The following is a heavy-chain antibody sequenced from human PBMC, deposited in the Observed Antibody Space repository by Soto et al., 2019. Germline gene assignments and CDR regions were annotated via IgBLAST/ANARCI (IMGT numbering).Heavy chain of an antibody. J-gene: IGHJ6*02. CDR3: ARSYCTNGVCYNAADYYYYGMDV. CDR2: IIPIFGTA. V-gene: IGHV1-69*13. D-gene: IGHD2-8*01. Sequence: SVKVSCKASGGTFSSYAISWVRQAPGQGLEWMGGIIPIFGTANYAQKFQGRVTITADESTSTAYMELSSLRSEDTAVYYCARSYCTNGVCYNAADYYYYGMDVWGQGTTVTVSS. CDR1: GGTFSSYA.